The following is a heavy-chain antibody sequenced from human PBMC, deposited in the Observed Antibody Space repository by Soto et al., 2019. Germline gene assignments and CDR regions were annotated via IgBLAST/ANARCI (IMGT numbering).Heavy chain of an antibody. D-gene: IGHD3-3*01. Sequence: GASVKVSCKASGYTFTGYYMHWVRQAPGQGLERMGWINPNSGGTNYAQKFQGWVTMTRDTSISTAYMELSRLRSDDTAVYYCARSPPYYDFWSGKPTQDAFDIWGQGTMVTVSS. CDR1: GYTFTGYY. J-gene: IGHJ3*02. V-gene: IGHV1-2*04. CDR2: INPNSGGT. CDR3: ARSPPYYDFWSGKPTQDAFDI.